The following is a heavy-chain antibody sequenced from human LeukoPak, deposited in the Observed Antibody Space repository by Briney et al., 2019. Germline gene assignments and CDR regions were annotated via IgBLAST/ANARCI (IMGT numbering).Heavy chain of an antibody. J-gene: IGHJ5*02. CDR2: ISSSGSYI. Sequence: GSLRLSCAASGFTFSNYNMNWVRQAPGKGLEWVSSISSSGSYIYYADSVKGRFTISRDNAKNSLYLQMNSLRAEDMAVYYCASSRTYYYDSSGYLAIDPWGQGTLVTVSS. V-gene: IGHV3-21*01. D-gene: IGHD3-22*01. CDR1: GFTFSNYN. CDR3: ASSRTYYYDSSGYLAIDP.